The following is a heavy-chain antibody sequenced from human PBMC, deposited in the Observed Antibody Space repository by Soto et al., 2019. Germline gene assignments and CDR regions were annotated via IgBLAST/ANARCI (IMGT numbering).Heavy chain of an antibody. D-gene: IGHD3-3*01. CDR1: GGSISSGDYY. V-gene: IGHV4-30-4*01. J-gene: IGHJ4*02. CDR2: IYYSGST. CDR3: ARGTITIFENEGPDY. Sequence: ASETLSLTCTVSGGSISSGDYYWSWIRQPPGKGLEWIGYIYYSGSTYYNPSLKSRVTISVDTSKNQFSLKLSSVTAADTAVYYCARGTITIFENEGPDYWGQGTLVTVSS.